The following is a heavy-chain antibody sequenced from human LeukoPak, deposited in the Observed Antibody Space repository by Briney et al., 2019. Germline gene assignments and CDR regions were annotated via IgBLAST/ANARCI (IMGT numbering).Heavy chain of an antibody. CDR3: ARAPGYYYYMDV. J-gene: IGHJ6*03. Sequence: SQTLSLTCTVSGGSISGGSYYWSWIRQPAGKGLEWIGRIYTSGSTNYNPSLKSRVTISVDTSKNQFSLKLSSVTAADTAVYYCARAPGYYYYMDVWGKGTTVTVSS. CDR1: GGSISGGSYY. CDR2: IYTSGST. V-gene: IGHV4-61*02.